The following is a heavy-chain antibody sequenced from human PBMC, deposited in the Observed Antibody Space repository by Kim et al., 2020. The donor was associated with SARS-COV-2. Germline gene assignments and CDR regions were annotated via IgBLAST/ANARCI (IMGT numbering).Heavy chain of an antibody. J-gene: IGHJ5*02. CDR3: AREGGSGSGWFDP. Sequence: SETLSLTCTVSGGSISSGGYYWSWIRQHPGKGLEWIGYIYYSGSTYYNPSLKSRVTISVDTSKNQFSLKLSSVTAADTAVYYCAREGGSGSGWFDPWGQGTLVTVSS. D-gene: IGHD3-10*01. V-gene: IGHV4-31*03. CDR2: IYYSGST. CDR1: GGSISSGGYY.